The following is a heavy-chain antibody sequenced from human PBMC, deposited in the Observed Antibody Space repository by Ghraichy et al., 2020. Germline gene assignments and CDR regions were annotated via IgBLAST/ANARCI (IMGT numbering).Heavy chain of an antibody. D-gene: IGHD6-19*01. Sequence: SVKVSCKASGGTFSSYAISWVRQAPGQGLEWMGGIIPIFGTANYAQKFQGRVTITADESTSTAYMELSSLRSEDTAVYYCAREGYSSGWTHSGSYERIGLYWFDPWGQGTLVTVSS. V-gene: IGHV1-69*13. CDR3: AREGYSSGWTHSGSYERIGLYWFDP. CDR1: GGTFSSYA. CDR2: IIPIFGTA. J-gene: IGHJ5*02.